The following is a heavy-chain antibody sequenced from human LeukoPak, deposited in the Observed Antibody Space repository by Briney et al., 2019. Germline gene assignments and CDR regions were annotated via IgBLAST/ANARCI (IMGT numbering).Heavy chain of an antibody. CDR1: GFSFSDYR. J-gene: IGHJ4*02. Sequence: GGSLRLSCVASGFSFSDYRMTWVRQAPGKGLEWVANINQYGNEEYYVDSVKGRFTISRDNGKNSLYLQMSSLRAEDTAVYYCARDSGWYFNYWGQGTLVTVSS. CDR3: ARDSGWYFNY. CDR2: INQYGNEE. V-gene: IGHV3-7*03. D-gene: IGHD6-19*01.